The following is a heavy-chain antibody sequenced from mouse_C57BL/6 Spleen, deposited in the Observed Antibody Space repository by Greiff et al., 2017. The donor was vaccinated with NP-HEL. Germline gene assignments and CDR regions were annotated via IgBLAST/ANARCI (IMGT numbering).Heavy chain of an antibody. CDR2: ISSGSSTI. V-gene: IGHV5-17*01. CDR3: ARKPIHYDYGYYAMDY. J-gene: IGHJ4*01. CDR1: GFTFSDYG. D-gene: IGHD2-4*01. Sequence: EVQGVESGGGLVKPGGSLKLSCAASGFTFSDYGMHWVRQAPEKGLEWVAYISSGSSTIYYADTVKGRFTISRDNAKNTLFLQMTSLRSEDTAMYYCARKPIHYDYGYYAMDYWGQGTSVTVSS.